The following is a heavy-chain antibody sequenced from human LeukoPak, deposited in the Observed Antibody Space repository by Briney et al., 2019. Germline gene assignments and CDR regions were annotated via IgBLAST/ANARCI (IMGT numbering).Heavy chain of an antibody. CDR1: GGSFSGYY. V-gene: IGHV4-34*01. D-gene: IGHD3-22*01. J-gene: IGHJ5*02. Sequence: SETLSLTCAVYGGSFSGYYWSWIRQPPGKGLEWIGEINHSGSTNYNPSLKSRVTISVDTSKNHFSLKLTSVTAADTAVYYCASSRGYSFWFDPWGQGTLVTVSS. CDR3: ASSRGYSFWFDP. CDR2: INHSGST.